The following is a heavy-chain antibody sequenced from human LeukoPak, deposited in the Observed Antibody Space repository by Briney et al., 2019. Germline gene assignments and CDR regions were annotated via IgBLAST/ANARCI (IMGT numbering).Heavy chain of an antibody. CDR2: ISSSSSYI. D-gene: IGHD5-18*01. CDR1: GFTFSSYS. V-gene: IGHV3-21*01. Sequence: GGSLRLSCAASGFTFSSYSMNWVRQAPGKGLEWVSSISSSSSYIYYADSVKGRFTISRDSAKNSLYLQMNSLRAEDTAVYYCAKSGGYSYGSFWVIWGQGTMVTVSS. J-gene: IGHJ3*02. CDR3: AKSGGYSYGSFWVI.